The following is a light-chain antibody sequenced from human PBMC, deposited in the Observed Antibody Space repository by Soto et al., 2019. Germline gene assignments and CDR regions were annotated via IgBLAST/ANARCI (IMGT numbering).Light chain of an antibody. CDR2: DVT. CDR1: SSDVGGYNF. J-gene: IGLJ1*01. V-gene: IGLV2-14*01. CDR3: LSYSSSTSPYV. Sequence: QSVLTQPASVSGSPGQSITISCTGTSSDVGGYNFVSWYQQHPGKAPKLMIYDVTNRPSGVSNRFSGSKSGNTASLTISGLQAEDEADYYCLSYSSSTSPYVLGTGTKVPVL.